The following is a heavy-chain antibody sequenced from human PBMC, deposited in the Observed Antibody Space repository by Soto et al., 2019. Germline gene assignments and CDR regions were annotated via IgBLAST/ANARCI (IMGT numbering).Heavy chain of an antibody. J-gene: IGHJ4*02. D-gene: IGHD3-10*01. Sequence: QVQLVESGGGVVQPGRSLRLSCAASGFTFSSYGVHWVRQAPGKGLEWVAVISCDGSNKDYADSVKGRFTISRDNSKKPLYVQMNSLRAEDMAVYYCATASGGLLFRGVKGFDYWGQGTLVTVSS. CDR2: ISCDGSNK. CDR3: ATASGGLLFRGVKGFDY. CDR1: GFTFSSYG. V-gene: IGHV3-30*04.